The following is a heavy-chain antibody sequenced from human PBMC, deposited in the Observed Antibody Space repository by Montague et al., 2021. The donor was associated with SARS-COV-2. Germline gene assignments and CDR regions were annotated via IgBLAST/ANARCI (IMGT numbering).Heavy chain of an antibody. CDR2: IYSGGST. J-gene: IGHJ5*02. CDR3: ARFGSVRGEDWFDT. D-gene: IGHD3-10*01. Sequence: SLRLSCAASGFTVSSNYMSWVRQAPGKGLEWVSVIYSGGSTYYADSVKGRFTISRDNSKNTLYLQMNSLRAEDTAVYYCARFGSVRGEDWFDTWGQGTLVTVSS. CDR1: GFTVSSNY. V-gene: IGHV3-66*01.